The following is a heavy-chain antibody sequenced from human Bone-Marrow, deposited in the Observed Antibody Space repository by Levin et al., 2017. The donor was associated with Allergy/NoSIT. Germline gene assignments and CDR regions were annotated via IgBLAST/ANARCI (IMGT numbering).Heavy chain of an antibody. D-gene: IGHD2-15*01. CDR3: AKPFSHHWLLQDY. CDR1: GFTFSNYA. CDR2: ISISADGT. J-gene: IGHJ4*02. Sequence: GGSLRLSCVVSGFTFSNYAMSWVRQAPGRGLEWVSTISISADGTYYADSVKGRFTISRDNSKNTLYLQMNSLRAEDTAVYYCAKPFSHHWLLQDYWGQGSLVTVSS. V-gene: IGHV3-23*01.